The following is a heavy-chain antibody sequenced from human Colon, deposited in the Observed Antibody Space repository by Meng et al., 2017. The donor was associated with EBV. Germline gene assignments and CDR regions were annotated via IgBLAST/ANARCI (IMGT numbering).Heavy chain of an antibody. CDR1: GGSISSSSYS. CDR2: ISYGRST. V-gene: IGHV4-39*07. D-gene: IGHD5-18*01. Sequence: QLQLQESGPGLVKPSETLSLTCTVSGGSISSSSYSCAWIRQPPGKGLEWIGGISYGRSTSYNPSLKSRVTISIDTSKNQFSLSLTSVTAADTAIYYCARGIQIWHEIDYWGQGTLVTVSS. CDR3: ARGIQIWHEIDY. J-gene: IGHJ4*02.